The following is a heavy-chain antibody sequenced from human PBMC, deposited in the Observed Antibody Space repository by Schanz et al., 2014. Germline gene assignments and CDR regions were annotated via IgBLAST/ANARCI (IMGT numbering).Heavy chain of an antibody. J-gene: IGHJ4*02. V-gene: IGHV3-21*01. CDR2: ISSTSTYL. D-gene: IGHD3-16*01. Sequence: EVQLVESGGGLVKPGDSLRLSCAASGFTFSSYTMKWVRQAPGKGLEWVSSISSTSTYLYYADSVKGRFTISRDSARNSLYLQMSSLRAEDTAVYYCARGTPFLYDYWGQGTLVTVSS. CDR3: ARGTPFLYDY. CDR1: GFTFSSYT.